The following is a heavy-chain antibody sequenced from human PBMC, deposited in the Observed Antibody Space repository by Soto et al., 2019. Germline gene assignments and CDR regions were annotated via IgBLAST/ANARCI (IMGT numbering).Heavy chain of an antibody. D-gene: IGHD6-13*01. CDR2: IDPSDSYT. CDR1: GYSFTSYW. V-gene: IGHV5-10-1*01. CDR3: ARRGYSIRYYGMDV. J-gene: IGHJ6*02. Sequence: GESLKISCKGSGYSFTSYWISWVRQMPGKGLEWMGRIDPSDSYTNYSPSFQGHVTISADKSISTAYLQWSSLKASDTGMYYCARRGYSIRYYGMDVWGQGTTVTVSS.